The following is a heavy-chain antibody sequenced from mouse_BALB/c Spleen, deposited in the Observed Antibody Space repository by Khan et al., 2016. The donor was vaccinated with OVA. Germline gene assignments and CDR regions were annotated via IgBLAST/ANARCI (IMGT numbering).Heavy chain of an antibody. D-gene: IGHD2-2*01. CDR2: INPYNDDT. Sequence: VQLKESGPELVKPGASVKMSCKASGYTFTSYVMYWVSQKPGQGLEWIGYINPYNDDTKYNEKFTGKATLTSDKSSSTAYMDLSSLTSEDSAVYYCTRGGYASFAYWGQGTLVTVSA. CDR1: GYTFTSYV. V-gene: IGHV1S136*01. J-gene: IGHJ3*01. CDR3: TRGGYASFAY.